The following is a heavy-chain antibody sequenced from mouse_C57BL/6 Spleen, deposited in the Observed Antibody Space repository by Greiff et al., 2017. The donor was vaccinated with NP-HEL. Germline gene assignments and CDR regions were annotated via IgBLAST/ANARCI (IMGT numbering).Heavy chain of an antibody. V-gene: IGHV1-82*01. Sequence: QVQLQQSGPELVKPGASVKISCKASGYAFSSSWMNWVKQRPGKGLEWIGRIYPGDGDTNYNGKFKGKATLTADKSSSTAYMQLSSLTSEDSAVYFCARDGDYDGERSYWGQGTLVTVSA. J-gene: IGHJ3*01. CDR2: IYPGDGDT. CDR1: GYAFSSSW. CDR3: ARDGDYDGERSY. D-gene: IGHD2-4*01.